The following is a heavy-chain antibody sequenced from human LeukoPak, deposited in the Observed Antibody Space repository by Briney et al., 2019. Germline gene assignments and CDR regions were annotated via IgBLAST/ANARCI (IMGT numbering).Heavy chain of an antibody. CDR3: AKVRVVFNWNYAYYFDY. D-gene: IGHD1-7*01. Sequence: GGSLRLSCAASGFTFDDYAMHWVRQAPGKGLEWVALISYDGSNEYYADSVKGRFTISRDNSKNTLYLQMNSLRGEDTAVYYCAKVRVVFNWNYAYYFDYWGQGTLVTVSS. J-gene: IGHJ4*02. CDR2: ISYDGSNE. V-gene: IGHV3-30*18. CDR1: GFTFDDYA.